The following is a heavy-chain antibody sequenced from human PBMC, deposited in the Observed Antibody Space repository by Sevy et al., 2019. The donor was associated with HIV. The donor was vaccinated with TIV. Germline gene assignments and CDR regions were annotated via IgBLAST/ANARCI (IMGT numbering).Heavy chain of an antibody. J-gene: IGHJ3*02. CDR1: GFTFSSYA. Sequence: GGALRLSCAASGFTFSSYAMSWVRQAPGKGLEWVSAISGSGGSTYYADAVKGRFTISRDNSKNKLYLQMNSLRAEDTAVYYCAKVPYYRSSWYDAFDIWGHGTMVTVSS. CDR2: ISGSGGST. V-gene: IGHV3-23*01. CDR3: AKVPYYRSSWYDAFDI. D-gene: IGHD6-13*01.